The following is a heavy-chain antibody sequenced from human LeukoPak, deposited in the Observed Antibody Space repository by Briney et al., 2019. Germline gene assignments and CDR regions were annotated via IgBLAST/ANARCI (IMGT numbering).Heavy chain of an antibody. D-gene: IGHD3-22*01. CDR3: ASNPVTYYYDSSGPYYFDY. V-gene: IGHV4-59*01. CDR1: GGSISSYY. Sequence: SETLSLTCTVSGGSISSYYWSWIRQPPGKGLEWIGYIYYSGSTNYNPSLKSRVTISVDTSKNQFSLKLSSVTAADTAVYYCASNPVTYYYDSSGPYYFDYWGQGTLVTVSS. J-gene: IGHJ4*02. CDR2: IYYSGST.